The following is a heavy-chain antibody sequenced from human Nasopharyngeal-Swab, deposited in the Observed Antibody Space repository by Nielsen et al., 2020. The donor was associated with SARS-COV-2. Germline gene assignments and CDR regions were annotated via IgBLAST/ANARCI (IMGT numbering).Heavy chain of an antibody. CDR1: GFTFSSYA. CDR3: ARGGGDYLPIDS. V-gene: IGHV3-23*01. D-gene: IGHD4-17*01. J-gene: IGHJ4*02. Sequence: GGSLRLSCAASGFTFSSYAMSWVRQAPGKGLEWDSAISGSGGSTYYADSVKGRFTISRDNAKNSLFLQMNSLRAEDMAVYYCARGGGDYLPIDSWGQGTLVTVSS. CDR2: ISGSGGST.